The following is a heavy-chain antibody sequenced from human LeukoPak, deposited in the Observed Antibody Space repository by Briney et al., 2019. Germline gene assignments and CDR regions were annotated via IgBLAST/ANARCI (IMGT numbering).Heavy chain of an antibody. CDR1: GFTFSTHS. J-gene: IGHJ4*02. CDR2: ISSRRSYI. Sequence: GGSLRLSCAASGFTFSTHSMNWVRQAPGKGLEWVSFISSRRSYIHYAHSLKGRFTISRDNAKNSLYLQMNGLRAEDTAVYYCARGSSSWYYFDYWGQGTLVTVSS. V-gene: IGHV3-21*01. CDR3: ARGSSSWYYFDY. D-gene: IGHD6-13*01.